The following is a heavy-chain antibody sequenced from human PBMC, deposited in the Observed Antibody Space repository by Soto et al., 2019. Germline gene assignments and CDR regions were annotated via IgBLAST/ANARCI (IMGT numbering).Heavy chain of an antibody. J-gene: IGHJ4*02. Sequence: QVQLQESGPGLVKPSQTLSLTCTVSSGSISSSGYYWNWIRQHPGKGLEWIGYIYHSGSTYYNPSLKSRVIISLDTSKNQFSLKLSSVTAADTAVYYCARDGLGFGSYDYWGQGTLVTVSS. D-gene: IGHD3-10*01. V-gene: IGHV4-31*03. CDR2: IYHSGST. CDR3: ARDGLGFGSYDY. CDR1: SGSISSSGYY.